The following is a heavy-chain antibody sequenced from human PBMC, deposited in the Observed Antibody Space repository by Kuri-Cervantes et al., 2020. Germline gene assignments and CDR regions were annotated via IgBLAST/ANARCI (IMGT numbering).Heavy chain of an antibody. J-gene: IGHJ6*02. V-gene: IGHV3-30-3*01. CDR2: ISYDGSNK. CDR3: AKEGQLVRGGYYYYYYGMDV. CDR1: GFTFSSYA. Sequence: GESLKISCAASGFTFSSYAMHWVRQAPGKGLEWVAVISYDGSNKYYADSVKGRFTISRDNSKNTLYLQMNSLRAEDTAVYYCAKEGQLVRGGYYYYYYGMDVWGQGATVTVSS. D-gene: IGHD6-6*01.